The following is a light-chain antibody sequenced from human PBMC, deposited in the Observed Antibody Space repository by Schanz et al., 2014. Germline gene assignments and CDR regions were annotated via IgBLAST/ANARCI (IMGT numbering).Light chain of an antibody. CDR1: SSDVGSYKF. CDR2: EAT. Sequence: QSALTQPASVSGSPGQSITISCTGTSSDVGSYKFVSWYQQHPGKAPKLIIYEATNRPSGVSSRFSGSKSVTTASLTISGLQAEDEADYYCSSYADSSTLFGPGTKLTVL. CDR3: SSYADSSTL. V-gene: IGLV2-14*02. J-gene: IGLJ1*01.